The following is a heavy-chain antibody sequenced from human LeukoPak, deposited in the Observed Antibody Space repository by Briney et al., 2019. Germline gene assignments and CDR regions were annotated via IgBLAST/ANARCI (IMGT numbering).Heavy chain of an antibody. CDR2: INPNSGET. V-gene: IGHV1-2*02. Sequence: ASVKVSCKASGYTFTGYFMHWVRQAPGQGLEWMGWINPNSGETNYVQKFQGRVTMTRDTSISTAYMELSRLRSDATAVYYCAKDGLFCSSTSCYPHYWGQGTLVTVSS. D-gene: IGHD2-2*01. CDR3: AKDGLFCSSTSCYPHY. J-gene: IGHJ4*02. CDR1: GYTFTGYF.